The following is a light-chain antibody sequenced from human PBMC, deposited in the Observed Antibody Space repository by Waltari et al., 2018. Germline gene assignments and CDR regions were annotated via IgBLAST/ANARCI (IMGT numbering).Light chain of an antibody. CDR2: EVN. CDR3: DSYTSTSSLPYV. J-gene: IGLJ1*01. Sequence: QSALTQPASVSGSPGQSITISCIGTSSDVGGYKYVSWYQQYPGKAPQLIIYEVNNPPPGVSNRFPGSQSGNPASLPISGLQPEDEAAYFCDSYTSTSSLPYVFGTGTKVTVL. V-gene: IGLV2-14*01. CDR1: SSDVGGYKY.